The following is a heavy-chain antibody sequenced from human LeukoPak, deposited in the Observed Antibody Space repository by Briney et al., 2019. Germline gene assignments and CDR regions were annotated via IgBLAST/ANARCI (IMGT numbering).Heavy chain of an antibody. CDR3: ARDRPRAV. V-gene: IGHV3-53*01. Sequence: GGSLRLSCAASGFTVSNNYMSWVRQAPGRGLECVSVIYSGGGTYYADSVKGRFTISRDNSKNTLYLQTNSLRAEDTAVYDCARDRPRAVWGQGTTVTVSS. CDR2: IYSGGGT. J-gene: IGHJ6*02. CDR1: GFTVSNNY.